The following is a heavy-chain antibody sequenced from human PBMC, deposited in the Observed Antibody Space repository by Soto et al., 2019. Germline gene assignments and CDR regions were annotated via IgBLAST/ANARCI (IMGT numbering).Heavy chain of an antibody. D-gene: IGHD1-26*01. CDR3: ARHSGSYLNTPPDY. V-gene: IGHV4-39*01. CDR2: IYYYGST. Sequence: QLQLQESGPGLVKPSETLSLICTVSGGSISSSSYYWGWIRQPPGKGLEWIGSIYYYGSTHYNPSLKSRVTISVDTSKNQFSLKLSSVTAADTAVYYCARHSGSYLNTPPDYWGQGTLVTVSS. CDR1: GGSISSSSYY. J-gene: IGHJ4*02.